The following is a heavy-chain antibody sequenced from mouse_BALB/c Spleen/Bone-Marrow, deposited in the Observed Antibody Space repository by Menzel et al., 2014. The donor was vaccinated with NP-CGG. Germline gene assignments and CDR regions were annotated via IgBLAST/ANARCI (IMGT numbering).Heavy chain of an antibody. CDR1: GYSFTGYY. J-gene: IGHJ1*01. CDR3: ARGDYGDWYFDA. Sequence: LVKTGASVKISCKASGYSFTGYYMHWVKQGHGKSLEWIGYISCYNGATSYNQKFKGKATFTVDTSSSTAYMQFNSLTSEDSAVYYCARGDYGDWYFDAWGAGTTVTVSS. D-gene: IGHD2-4*01. V-gene: IGHV1S34*01. CDR2: ISCYNGAT.